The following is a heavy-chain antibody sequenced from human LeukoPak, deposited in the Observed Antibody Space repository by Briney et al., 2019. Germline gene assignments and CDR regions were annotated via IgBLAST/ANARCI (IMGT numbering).Heavy chain of an antibody. CDR3: VTSTGQQFIPYDY. CDR2: IYGADAA. Sequence: GGSLTLSCAASGCNVSSKYRTWIRQAPGKGLEWVSLIYGADAAYYAESVRGRFMISRDNLKNTLSLQMNSLRVEDTAVYYCVTSTGQQFIPYDYWGQGTHVTVSS. J-gene: IGHJ4*02. D-gene: IGHD6-13*01. V-gene: IGHV3-66*02. CDR1: GCNVSSKY.